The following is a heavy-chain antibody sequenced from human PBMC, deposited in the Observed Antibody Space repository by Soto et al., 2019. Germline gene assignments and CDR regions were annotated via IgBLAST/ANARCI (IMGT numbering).Heavy chain of an antibody. CDR1: GGSFSAYS. CDR2: INHSGST. J-gene: IGHJ6*02. Sequence: SETLSLTCAVYGGSFSAYSWTWIRQPPGKGLEWIGEINHSGSTNYNPSLKSRVTISVDTSKNQFSLKLSSVTAADTAVYYCARDLVVTMVRGVPVDYGMDVWGQGTTVTVSS. CDR3: ARDLVVTMVRGVPVDYGMDV. D-gene: IGHD3-10*01. V-gene: IGHV4-34*09.